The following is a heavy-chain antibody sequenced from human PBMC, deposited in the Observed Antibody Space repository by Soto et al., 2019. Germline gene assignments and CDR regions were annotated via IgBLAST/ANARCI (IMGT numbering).Heavy chain of an antibody. V-gene: IGHV4-39*01. CDR3: ARMVGYSYGPYYYYYGMDV. D-gene: IGHD5-18*01. J-gene: IGHJ6*02. CDR2: IYYSGST. Sequence: PSETLSLTCTVSGGSISSSIYYWGWIRHPPGNGLEWIGSIYYSGSTYYNPSLKSRVTISVDTSKNQFSLKLSSVTAADTAVYYCARMVGYSYGPYYYYYGMDVWGQGTTVTV. CDR1: GGSISSSIYY.